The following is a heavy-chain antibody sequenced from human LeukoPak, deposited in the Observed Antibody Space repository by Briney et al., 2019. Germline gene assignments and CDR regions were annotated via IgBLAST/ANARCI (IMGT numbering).Heavy chain of an antibody. Sequence: TSETLSLTCAVYGGSFSGYYWSWIRQPPGKGLEWIGEINHSGSTNYNPSLKSRVTISVDTSKNQFSLKLSSVTAADTAVYYCARGGASRATLSNWFDPWGQGTLVTVSS. V-gene: IGHV4-34*01. CDR3: ARGGASRATLSNWFDP. J-gene: IGHJ5*02. CDR1: GGSFSGYY. D-gene: IGHD2-2*01. CDR2: INHSGST.